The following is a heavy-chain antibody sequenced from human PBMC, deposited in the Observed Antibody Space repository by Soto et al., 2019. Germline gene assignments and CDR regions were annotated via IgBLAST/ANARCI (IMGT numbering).Heavy chain of an antibody. D-gene: IGHD1-26*01. Sequence: GWSLRLSCAASGFTFSNYAISWVRQAPGKGLEWVSSISGSGGSTYYADSVKGRFTISRDNSKNTLYLQMNSLRAEDTAVYYCATYSGNYERYGVYYGMDVWGQETTVIVSS. J-gene: IGHJ6*02. CDR1: GFTFSNYA. CDR2: ISGSGGST. CDR3: ATYSGNYERYGVYYGMDV. V-gene: IGHV3-23*01.